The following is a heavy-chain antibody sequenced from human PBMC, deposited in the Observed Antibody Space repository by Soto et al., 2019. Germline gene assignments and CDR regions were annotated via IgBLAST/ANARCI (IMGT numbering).Heavy chain of an antibody. CDR1: GFTYSTYT. V-gene: IGHV3-30*18. CDR3: AKDRAGLYYYYGMDV. CDR2: IPYDGSNK. D-gene: IGHD3-10*01. J-gene: IGHJ6*02. Sequence: GGSLRLSCAASGFTYSTYTMHWVRQAPGKGLEWVAVIPYDGSNKYYADSVKGRFTISRDNSKNTLYLQMNSLRAEDTAVYYCAKDRAGLYYYYGMDVWGQGTTVTVSS.